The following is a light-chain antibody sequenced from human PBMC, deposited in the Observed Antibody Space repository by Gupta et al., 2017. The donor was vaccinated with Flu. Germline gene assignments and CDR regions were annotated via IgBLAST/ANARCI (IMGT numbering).Light chain of an antibody. CDR1: KSVSSK. J-gene: IGKJ1*01. CDR3: QQDNTWWT. CDR2: DAS. Sequence: EIVMTQSPATLSVSPGERSTLSCRASKSVSSKLAWYQQKPGQSPRLIIYDASTRATGIPARFSGGGEKKDFTHTSSRRQYEVFAVYYVQQDNTWWTFGQGTKVEIK. V-gene: IGKV3-15*01.